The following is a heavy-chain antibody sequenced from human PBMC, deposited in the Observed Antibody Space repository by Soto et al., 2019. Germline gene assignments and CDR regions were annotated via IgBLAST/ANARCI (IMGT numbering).Heavy chain of an antibody. Sequence: TSETLSLTCTVSGGSITSSSYYWSWIRQPPGKGLEWIGEINHSGSTNYNPSLKSRVTISVDTSKNQFSLKLSSVTAADTAVYYCARPRRGYDSEIFDYWGQGTLVTVSS. V-gene: IGHV4-39*07. J-gene: IGHJ4*02. CDR2: INHSGST. CDR3: ARPRRGYDSEIFDY. CDR1: GGSITSSSYY. D-gene: IGHD5-12*01.